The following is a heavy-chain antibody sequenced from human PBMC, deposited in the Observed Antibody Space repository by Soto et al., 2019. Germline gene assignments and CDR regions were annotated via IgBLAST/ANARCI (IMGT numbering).Heavy chain of an antibody. V-gene: IGHV5-51*03. CDR2: MDPDGSDT. J-gene: IGHJ4*02. Sequence: GESLKISCKTSGYSFTTYWIGWERQMPGKGLEWVGIMDPDGSDTRYSPSFQGQVTISADKSITTAYLQWSSLKASDTAMYYCARTLVTTVRIDYWGQGTLVTVSS. CDR3: ARTLVTTVRIDY. CDR1: GYSFTTYW. D-gene: IGHD4-4*01.